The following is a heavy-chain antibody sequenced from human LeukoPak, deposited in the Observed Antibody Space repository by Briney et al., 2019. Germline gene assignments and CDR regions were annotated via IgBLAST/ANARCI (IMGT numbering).Heavy chain of an antibody. D-gene: IGHD3-10*01. Sequence: PGGSLRLSCAASGFTFSSYAMHWVRQAPGKGLEWVAVISYDGSNKYYADSVKGRFTISRDNSKNSLYLQMNSLRPEDTALYYCAKDPYGSGRGWIDSWGQGTLVTVSS. CDR3: AKDPYGSGRGWIDS. CDR2: ISYDGSNK. J-gene: IGHJ5*01. CDR1: GFTFSSYA. V-gene: IGHV3-30*04.